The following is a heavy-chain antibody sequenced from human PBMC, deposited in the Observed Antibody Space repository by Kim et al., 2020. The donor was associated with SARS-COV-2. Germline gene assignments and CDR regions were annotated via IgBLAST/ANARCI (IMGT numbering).Heavy chain of an antibody. J-gene: IGHJ6*02. CDR1: GYTFTSYD. CDR3: ARGVVGGATLLWFRESLLRYYYYGMDV. D-gene: IGHD3-10*01. Sequence: ASVKVSCKASGYTFTSYDINWVRQATGQGLEWMGWMNPNSGNTGYAQKFQGRVTMTRNTSISTAYMELSSLRSEDTAVYYCARGVVGGATLLWFRESLLRYYYYGMDVWGQGTTVTVSS. V-gene: IGHV1-8*01. CDR2: MNPNSGNT.